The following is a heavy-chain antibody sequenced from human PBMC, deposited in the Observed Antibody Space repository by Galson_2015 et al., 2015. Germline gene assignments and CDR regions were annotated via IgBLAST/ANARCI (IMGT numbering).Heavy chain of an antibody. Sequence: SLRLSCAASGFTFSSYGMHWVRQAPGKGLERVAVISHNGTNKYYVDSVKCRFTISRDNSKSTLYLQMNSLRTEDTAVYYCVKGFYDFWSGFQEFFQTWGQGTLLAVS. CDR2: ISHNGTNK. CDR1: GFTFSSYG. V-gene: IGHV3-30*18. CDR3: VKGFYDFWSGFQEFFQT. D-gene: IGHD3-3*01. J-gene: IGHJ1*01.